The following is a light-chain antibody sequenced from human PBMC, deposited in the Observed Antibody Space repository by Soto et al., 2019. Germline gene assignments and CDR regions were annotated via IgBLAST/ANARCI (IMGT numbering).Light chain of an antibody. J-gene: IGKJ2*03. V-gene: IGKV1-5*03. CDR2: EAS. CDR1: QSVGNW. Sequence: DIQMTQSPSTLSAFVGDRVTITCRASQSVGNWMAWYQQKPGKAPKLLIYEASSLESGVPSRFSGSGSGTEFTLTISSLQPHDFATYYCQQYNSYSLYSFGQGTKLDIK. CDR3: QQYNSYSLYS.